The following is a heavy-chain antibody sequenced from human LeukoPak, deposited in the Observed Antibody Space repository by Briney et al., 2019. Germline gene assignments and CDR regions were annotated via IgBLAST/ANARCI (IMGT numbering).Heavy chain of an antibody. Sequence: SETLSLTCAVSSGSIGSGGYSWSWIRQPPGKGLEWIGYIYHSGSTYYNPSLKSRVTISVDRSKNQFSLKLSSVTAADTAVYYCAREESGYFDYWGQGTLVTVSS. CDR3: AREESGYFDY. D-gene: IGHD1-26*01. J-gene: IGHJ4*02. CDR2: IYHSGST. CDR1: SGSIGSGGYS. V-gene: IGHV4-30-2*01.